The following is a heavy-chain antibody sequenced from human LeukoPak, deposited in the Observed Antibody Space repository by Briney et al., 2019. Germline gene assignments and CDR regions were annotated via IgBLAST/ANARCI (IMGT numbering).Heavy chain of an antibody. CDR3: AREGDSSGWYFDY. V-gene: IGHV4-59*01. CDR2: IYYSGST. CDR1: GGSISSYY. J-gene: IGHJ4*02. Sequence: SETLSLTCTVSGGSISSYYWSWIRQPPGKGLEWIGYIYYSGSTNYNPSLKSRVTISVDTSKNQLSLKQSSVTAADTAVYYCAREGDSSGWYFDYWGQGTLVTVSS. D-gene: IGHD6-19*01.